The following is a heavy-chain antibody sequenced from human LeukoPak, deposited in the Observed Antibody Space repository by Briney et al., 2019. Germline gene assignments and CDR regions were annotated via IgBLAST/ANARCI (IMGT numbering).Heavy chain of an antibody. CDR1: GFTFTTYD. J-gene: IGHJ6*03. CDR2: IGTTGDT. D-gene: IGHD2-15*01. Sequence: GGSLRLSCAASGFTFTTYDTHWVRQATGKGLEWVSAIGTTGDTYYPGSVKGRFTISRENAKNSLYLQMNSLRAGDTAAYYCARDRGGGHMDVWGKGTTVTISS. V-gene: IGHV3-13*01. CDR3: ARDRGGGHMDV.